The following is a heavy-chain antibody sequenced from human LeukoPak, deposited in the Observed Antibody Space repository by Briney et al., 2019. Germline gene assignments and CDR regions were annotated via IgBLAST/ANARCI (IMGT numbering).Heavy chain of an antibody. D-gene: IGHD6-6*01. J-gene: IGHJ4*02. CDR1: GFTFDDYA. V-gene: IGHV3-9*01. CDR3: AKGSDSSSAGVVDY. CDR2: ISWNSGSI. Sequence: GRSLRLFCAASGFTFDDYALHWVRQAPGKGLEWVSGISWNSGSIGYADSVKGRFTISRDKAKNSLYLQMNSLRAEDTALYYCAKGSDSSSAGVVDYWGQGTLVTVSS.